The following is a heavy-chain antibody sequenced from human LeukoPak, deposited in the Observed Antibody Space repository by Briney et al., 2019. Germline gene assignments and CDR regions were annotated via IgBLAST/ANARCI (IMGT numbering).Heavy chain of an antibody. Sequence: SETLSLTCAVYGASFNTYYWTWIRQSPDKGLEWIGEVKHAGDTNVNPSLRSRVVISVDASKNQFSLKMTSVTAADTAIYFCARGPVALPNDRLSLFFDFWGQGTLVTVSS. V-gene: IGHV4-34*01. CDR2: VKHAGDT. CDR3: ARGPVALPNDRLSLFFDF. J-gene: IGHJ5*01. D-gene: IGHD2-8*01. CDR1: GASFNTYY.